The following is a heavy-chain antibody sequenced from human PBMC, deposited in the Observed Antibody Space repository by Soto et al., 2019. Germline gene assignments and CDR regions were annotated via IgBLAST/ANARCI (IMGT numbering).Heavy chain of an antibody. D-gene: IGHD4-17*01. CDR1: GFTFSSYG. Sequence: GGSLRLSCAASGFTFSSYGMHWVRQAPGKGLEWVAVIWYDGSNKYYADSVKGRFTISRDNSKNTLYLQMNSLRAEDTAVYYCARGATVPTSYYFDYWGQGTLVTVSS. J-gene: IGHJ4*02. V-gene: IGHV3-33*01. CDR3: ARGATVPTSYYFDY. CDR2: IWYDGSNK.